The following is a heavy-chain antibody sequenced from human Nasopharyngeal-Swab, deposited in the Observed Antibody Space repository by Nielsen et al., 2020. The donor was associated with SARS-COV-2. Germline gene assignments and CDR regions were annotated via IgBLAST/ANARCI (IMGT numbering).Heavy chain of an antibody. CDR1: GFTFSSYD. CDR2: IGTAGDT. V-gene: IGHV3-13*01. D-gene: IGHD3-10*01. CDR3: ARANLGYGYGSGSYAFDI. J-gene: IGHJ3*02. Sequence: GESLKISCAASGFTFSSYDMHWVRQATGKGLEWVSAIGTAGDTYYPGSVKGRFTISRENAKKSLYLQMNSLSAGDTAVYYCARANLGYGYGSGSYAFDIWGQGTMVTVSS.